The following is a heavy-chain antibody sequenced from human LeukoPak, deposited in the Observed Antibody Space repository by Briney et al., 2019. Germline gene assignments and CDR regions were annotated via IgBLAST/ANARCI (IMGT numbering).Heavy chain of an antibody. Sequence: QPAASLRLSCAASGFTFSSYAMSWVRQAPGKGLEWVSAISGGGGSTYYADSVKGRFTISRDNSKNTLYLQMNSLRAEDTAVYYCATPGYGDYFFDYWGQGALVTVSS. CDR1: GFTFSSYA. CDR2: ISGGGGST. J-gene: IGHJ4*02. D-gene: IGHD4-17*01. CDR3: ATPGYGDYFFDY. V-gene: IGHV3-23*01.